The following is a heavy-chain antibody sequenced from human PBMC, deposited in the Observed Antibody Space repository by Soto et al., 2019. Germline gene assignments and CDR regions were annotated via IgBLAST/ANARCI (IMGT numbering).Heavy chain of an antibody. Sequence: SETLSLTCGVTGGSISSRNWWSWVRRAPGKGLEWIGVTSQSGSTIYNPSLKSRVTISVEKSKNQFSLKLTSVSAADTAMYYCARDPPPYYYDSSGYYNDYYYGMDVWGQGTTVTVSS. CDR3: ARDPPPYYYDSSGYYNDYYYGMDV. V-gene: IGHV4-4*02. D-gene: IGHD3-22*01. J-gene: IGHJ6*02. CDR2: TSQSGST. CDR1: GGSISSRNW.